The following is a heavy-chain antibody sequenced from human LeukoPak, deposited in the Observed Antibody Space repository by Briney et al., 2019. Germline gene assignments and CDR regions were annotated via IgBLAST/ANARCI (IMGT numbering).Heavy chain of an antibody. CDR3: ARDGTAAGTFDY. CDR2: IYTSGST. V-gene: IGHV4-61*02. D-gene: IGHD6-13*01. J-gene: IGHJ4*02. CDR1: GGSISSGSYY. Sequence: PSETLSLTCTVSGGSISSGSYYWSWIRQPAGKGLEWIGRIYTSGSTNYNPSLKSRVTIPVDTSKNQFSLKLSSVTAADTAVYYCARDGTAAGTFDYWGQGTLVTVSS.